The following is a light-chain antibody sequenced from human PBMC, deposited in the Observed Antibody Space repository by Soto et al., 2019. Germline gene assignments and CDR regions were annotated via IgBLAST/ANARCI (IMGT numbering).Light chain of an antibody. J-gene: IGKJ1*01. CDR2: GAS. CDR3: QQYNSWLWT. V-gene: IGKV3-15*01. Sequence: EIVMTQSPATLSVSPGEGATLSCRASQSVSSKLAWYQQKPGQAPRLLIYGASTMATGIPARFSGSGSGTEVNLIISRLQSEDSAVYYCQQYNSWLWTFGQGTKVEIK. CDR1: QSVSSK.